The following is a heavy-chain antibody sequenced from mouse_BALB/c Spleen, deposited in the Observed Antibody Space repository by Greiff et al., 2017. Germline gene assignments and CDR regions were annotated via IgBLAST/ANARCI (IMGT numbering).Heavy chain of an antibody. CDR2: ISYSGST. Sequence: EVKLEESGPGLVKPSQSLSLTCTVTGYSITSDYAWNWIRQFPGNKLEWMGYISYSGSTSYNPSLKSRISITRDTSKNQFFLQLNSVTTEDTATYYCARMEGDDPLYYYAMDYWGQGTSVTVSS. V-gene: IGHV3-2*02. J-gene: IGHJ4*01. CDR1: GYSITSDYA. D-gene: IGHD3-3*01. CDR3: ARMEGDDPLYYYAMDY.